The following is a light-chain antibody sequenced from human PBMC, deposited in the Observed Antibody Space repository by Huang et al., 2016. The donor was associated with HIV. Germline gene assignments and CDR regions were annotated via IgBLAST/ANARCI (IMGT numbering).Light chain of an antibody. CDR2: DAS. V-gene: IGKV3-15*01. Sequence: EIVMTQSPGTLSVYPGERATLSCRARQSVRSNLAWYQQKPGQAPRLLIYDASTRATGVPARFSGSGSGTQFTLSISSLQSEDFAVYYCQQYDNWPPFTFGPGTKVDI. CDR1: QSVRSN. CDR3: QQYDNWPPFT. J-gene: IGKJ3*01.